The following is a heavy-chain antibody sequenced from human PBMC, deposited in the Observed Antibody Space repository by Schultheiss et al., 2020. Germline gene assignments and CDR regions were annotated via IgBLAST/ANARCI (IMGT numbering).Heavy chain of an antibody. CDR2: VSYTGNT. D-gene: IGHD3-22*01. CDR3: ARDRGVKYYYDSSGLYFDY. V-gene: IGHV4-39*07. Sequence: SETLSLTCSVSGGSISSITYYWVWIRQPPGKTLEWIGAVSYTGNTYYNPSLESRVTISVDTSKNQFSLKLSSVTAADTAVYYCARDRGVKYYYDSSGLYFDYWGQGTLVTVSS. CDR1: GGSISSITYY. J-gene: IGHJ4*02.